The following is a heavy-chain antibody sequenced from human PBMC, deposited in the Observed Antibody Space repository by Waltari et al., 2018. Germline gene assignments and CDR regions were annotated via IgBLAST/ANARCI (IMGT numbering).Heavy chain of an antibody. CDR3: ARDQCSGGSCYRTNYYYGMDV. CDR1: GGTFSSYA. CDR2: SIPDLGIA. Sequence: QVQLVQSGAEVKKPGSSVKVSCKASGGTFSSYAISWVRQAPGQGLEWMGRSIPDLGIANEEQKCQGRVRITADKSTSTAYMELSSLRSEDTAVYYCARDQCSGGSCYRTNYYYGMDVWGQGTTVTVSS. D-gene: IGHD2-15*01. J-gene: IGHJ6*02. V-gene: IGHV1-69*04.